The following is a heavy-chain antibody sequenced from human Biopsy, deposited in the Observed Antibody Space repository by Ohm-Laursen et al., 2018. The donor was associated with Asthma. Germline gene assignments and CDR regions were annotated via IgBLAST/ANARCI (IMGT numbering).Heavy chain of an antibody. V-gene: IGHV1-18*01. CDR1: GYTFNSAG. CDR2: ISVYNGNT. J-gene: IGHJ6*02. D-gene: IGHD3-10*01. Sequence: SSVKVSCKTSGYTFNSAGITWVRQAPGQGLEWMGWISVYNGNTKVTQKLQDRVTMITDTSTSTAYMELRSLRSDDTAVYFCARAVDYSHYYGIDVWGQGATVTVS. CDR3: ARAVDYSHYYGIDV.